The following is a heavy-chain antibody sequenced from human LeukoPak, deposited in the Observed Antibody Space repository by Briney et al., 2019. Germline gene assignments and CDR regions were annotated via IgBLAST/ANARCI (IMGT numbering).Heavy chain of an antibody. CDR2: IYYSGST. Sequence: PSETLSLTCTVSGGSISSSGYYWGWIRQPPGKGLDWIGTIYYSGSTYYNPSLKSRVTISVDTSKNQFSLKLSSVTAADTAVYYCARLREYTSGWPFDYWGQGTRVTVSS. CDR1: GGSISSSGYY. V-gene: IGHV4-39*01. J-gene: IGHJ4*02. CDR3: ARLREYTSGWPFDY. D-gene: IGHD6-19*01.